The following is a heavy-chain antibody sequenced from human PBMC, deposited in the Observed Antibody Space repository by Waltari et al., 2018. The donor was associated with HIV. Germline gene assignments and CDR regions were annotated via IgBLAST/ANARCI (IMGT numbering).Heavy chain of an antibody. Sequence: QVQLVQSGAEVKKPGASVKVSCKASGYTFTGYYMHWVRQAPGQGLGWMGWINPNSGGTNHAQKFQGRVTMTRDTSISTAYMELSRLRSDDTAVYYCARDEAQVLRAMGYWGQGTLVTVSS. J-gene: IGHJ4*02. D-gene: IGHD3-16*01. V-gene: IGHV1-2*02. CDR3: ARDEAQVLRAMGY. CDR1: GYTFTGYY. CDR2: INPNSGGT.